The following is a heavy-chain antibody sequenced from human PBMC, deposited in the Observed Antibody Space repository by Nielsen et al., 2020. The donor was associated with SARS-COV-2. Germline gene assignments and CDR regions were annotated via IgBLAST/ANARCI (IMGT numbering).Heavy chain of an antibody. Sequence: WIRQPPGKGLEWVSAISGSGGSTYYADSVKGRFTISRDNSKSTLYLQMNSLRAEDTAVYYCAGHPYCTNGVCYKYGMDVWGQGTTVTVSS. D-gene: IGHD2-8*01. CDR2: ISGSGGST. CDR3: AGHPYCTNGVCYKYGMDV. J-gene: IGHJ6*02. V-gene: IGHV3-23*01.